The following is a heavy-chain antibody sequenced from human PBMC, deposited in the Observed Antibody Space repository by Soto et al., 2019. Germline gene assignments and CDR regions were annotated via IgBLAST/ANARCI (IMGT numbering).Heavy chain of an antibody. Sequence: GGSLRLSCAASGFTFTRYGMNWVRQAPGKGLEWVSSISSTTNYIYYGDSMKGRFTISRDNAKNSLYLEMNSLRAEDTAVYYCARESEDLTSNFDYWGQGTLVTVSS. CDR1: GFTFTRYG. CDR3: ARESEDLTSNFDY. CDR2: ISSTTNYI. V-gene: IGHV3-21*06. J-gene: IGHJ4*02.